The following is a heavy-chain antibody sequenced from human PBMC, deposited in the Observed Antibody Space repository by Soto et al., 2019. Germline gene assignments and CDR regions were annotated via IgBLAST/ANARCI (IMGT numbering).Heavy chain of an antibody. D-gene: IGHD4-17*01. CDR1: GFTFSSYG. Sequence: QVQLVESGGGVVQPGRSLRLSCAASGFTFSSYGMHWVRQAPGKGLEWVAVIWYDGSNKYYADSVKGRFTISRDNSKNTLYLQMNSLRAEDTAVYYCARDSDGDYFTLQSYFDYWGQGTLVTVSS. CDR2: IWYDGSNK. J-gene: IGHJ4*02. CDR3: ARDSDGDYFTLQSYFDY. V-gene: IGHV3-33*01.